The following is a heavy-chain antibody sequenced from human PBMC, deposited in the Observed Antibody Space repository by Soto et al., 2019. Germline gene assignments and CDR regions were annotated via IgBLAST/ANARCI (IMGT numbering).Heavy chain of an antibody. CDR2: IFANGHT. CDR3: VASLAASGLNWLDP. V-gene: IGHV4-4*07. Sequence: SETLSLTCIVSGGSISEKYWNWVRQPPGKGLEWIGLIFANGHTDYNPSLKSRVTVSVDASKNQFSLRLTSMTAADTAVYYCVASLAASGLNWLDPWGRGTLVTVSS. CDR1: GGSISEKY. J-gene: IGHJ5*02. D-gene: IGHD6-13*01.